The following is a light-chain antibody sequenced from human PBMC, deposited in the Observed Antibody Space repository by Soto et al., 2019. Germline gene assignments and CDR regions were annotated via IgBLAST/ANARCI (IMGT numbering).Light chain of an antibody. CDR2: RDH. J-gene: IGLJ2*01. V-gene: IGLV1-44*01. CDR1: RYNIGSNT. Sequence: QSVLTQPPSASGTPGQRVTISCSGSRYNIGSNTVNWYQQVPGTAPRLLIHRDHQRPSGVPDRFSGSKSGTSASLAISGLQSEDEADYYCAAWDDSLIGYVVFGGGTKLTVL. CDR3: AAWDDSLIGYVV.